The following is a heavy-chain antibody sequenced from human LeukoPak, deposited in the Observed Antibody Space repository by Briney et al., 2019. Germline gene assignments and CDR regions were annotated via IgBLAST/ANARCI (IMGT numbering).Heavy chain of an antibody. CDR2: ISASGATI. D-gene: IGHD6-19*01. Sequence: GGSLRLSCAASGFTFTDYAMSWVRQAPGKGLEWVSGISASGATIYYADSVKGRFTISRDTSKNSLYLQMNSLRAEDTAVYYCARRSGIAVAGAFDYWGQGTLVTVSS. V-gene: IGHV3-23*01. J-gene: IGHJ4*02. CDR1: GFTFTDYA. CDR3: ARRSGIAVAGAFDY.